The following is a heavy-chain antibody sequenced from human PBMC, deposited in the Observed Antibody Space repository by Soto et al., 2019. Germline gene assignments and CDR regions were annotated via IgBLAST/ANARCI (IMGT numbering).Heavy chain of an antibody. CDR1: GFTFSNYE. CDR3: ARRGYGSRWPNVYMDV. D-gene: IGHD6-13*01. J-gene: IGHJ6*03. V-gene: IGHV3-64*01. CDR2: ISNNGAHT. Sequence: EAQLVESGGGLVQPGGSLRLSCAASGFTFSNYEMHWVRQAPGKGLEYVSGISNNGAHTDYAKSVKGRFTIYRDNSENTLYLQMGSLRAEDMALYYCARRGYGSRWPNVYMDVWGKGTTVTFSS.